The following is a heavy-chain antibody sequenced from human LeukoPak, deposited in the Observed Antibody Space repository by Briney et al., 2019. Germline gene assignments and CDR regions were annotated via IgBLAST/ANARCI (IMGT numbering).Heavy chain of an antibody. CDR1: GGSISSYY. CDR3: ARDRYCSGGSCYSGWFDP. D-gene: IGHD2-15*01. CDR2: IYYSGST. Sequence: PSETLSLTCTVSGGSISSYYWSWIRQPPGKGLEWIGYIYYSGSTNYNPSLKSRVTISVDTFKNQFSLKLSSVTAADTAVYYCARDRYCSGGSCYSGWFDPWGQGTLVTVSS. V-gene: IGHV4-59*01. J-gene: IGHJ5*02.